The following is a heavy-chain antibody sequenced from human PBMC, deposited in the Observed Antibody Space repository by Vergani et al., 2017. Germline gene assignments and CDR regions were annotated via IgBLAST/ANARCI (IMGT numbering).Heavy chain of an antibody. J-gene: IGHJ4*02. V-gene: IGHV3-20*04. CDR2: IAWNGGIT. D-gene: IGHD6-25*01. CDR1: GFNFDDHA. CDR3: ARRYFEQRPAFPDY. Sequence: EVRLVESGGRVVRPGGSLRLSCAASGFNFDDHAMNWVRQTPGKGLEWVSGIAWNGGITGYADSVKGRFIISRDNAKSALYLQMNSLRADDTAFYYCARRYFEQRPAFPDYWCQGTLVAVSS.